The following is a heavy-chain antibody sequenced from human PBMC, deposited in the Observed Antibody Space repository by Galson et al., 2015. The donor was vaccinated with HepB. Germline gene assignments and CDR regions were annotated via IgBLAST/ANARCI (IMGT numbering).Heavy chain of an antibody. V-gene: IGHV5-51*01. CDR1: GYSFTSYW. Sequence: QSGAEVKKPGESLKISCKGSGYSFTSYWIGWVRQMPGKGLEWMGIIYPGDSDTRYSPSFQGQVTISAAKSISTAYLQWSSLKASDTAMYYCARPPIHDYGDLIVPDAFEIWVQGTMVTVSS. CDR2: IYPGDSDT. CDR3: ARPPIHDYGDLIVPDAFEI. J-gene: IGHJ3*02. D-gene: IGHD4-17*01.